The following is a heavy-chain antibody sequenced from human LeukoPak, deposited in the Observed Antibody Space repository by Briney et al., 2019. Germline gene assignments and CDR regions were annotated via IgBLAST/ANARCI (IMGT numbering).Heavy chain of an antibody. CDR3: ARDHSYYFGSQTSTLDV. Sequence: SETLSLTCAVYGGSFSGFYWTWIRQPPGEGLEWIGYIYYTGSVDYNASLKSRLTISLDTSKNRFSLKLNSVTAADTAVYYCARDHSYYFGSQTSTLDVWGQGTAVTVSS. J-gene: IGHJ6*02. V-gene: IGHV4-34*09. CDR2: IYYTGSV. CDR1: GGSFSGFY. D-gene: IGHD3-10*01.